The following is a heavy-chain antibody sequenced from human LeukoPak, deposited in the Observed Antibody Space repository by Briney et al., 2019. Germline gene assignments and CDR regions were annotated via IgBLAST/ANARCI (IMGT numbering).Heavy chain of an antibody. Sequence: PGESLRLSCTASGFPFSCYWMSWVRQAPGKGLEWVANIKQDGGEKFYVDSVKGRFTISRDNAKNSLYLQMNSLRAEDTAVYYCAREDHSNYNYWGQGTLVTVSS. CDR3: AREDHSNYNY. CDR1: GFPFSCYW. CDR2: IKQDGGEK. D-gene: IGHD4-11*01. J-gene: IGHJ4*02. V-gene: IGHV3-7*01.